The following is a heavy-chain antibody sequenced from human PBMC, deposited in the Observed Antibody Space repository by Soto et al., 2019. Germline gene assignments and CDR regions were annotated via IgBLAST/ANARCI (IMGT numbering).Heavy chain of an antibody. V-gene: IGHV4-59*01. Sequence: PSETLSLTCTVSGGSISSYYWSWIRQPPGKGLEWIGYIYYSGSTNYNPSLKSRVTISVDTSKNQFSLKLSSVTAADTAVYYCAREIRPLRYFDYWGQGTLVTVSS. J-gene: IGHJ4*02. CDR2: IYYSGST. CDR3: AREIRPLRYFDY. CDR1: GGSISSYY.